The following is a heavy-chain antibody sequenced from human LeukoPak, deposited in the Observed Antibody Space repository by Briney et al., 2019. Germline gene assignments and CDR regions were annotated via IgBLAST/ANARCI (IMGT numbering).Heavy chain of an antibody. J-gene: IGHJ6*03. CDR1: GYTFTSYY. V-gene: IGHV1-46*03. CDR3: ARAVTGTSFSYYYYYYMDV. D-gene: IGHD1-20*01. CDR2: INPSGGST. Sequence: GASVKASCKASGYTFTSYYMHWVRQAPGQGLEWMGIINPSGGSTSYAQKFQGRVTMTRDTSTSTVYMELSSLRSEDTAVYYCARAVTGTSFSYYYYYYMDVWGKGTTVTVSS.